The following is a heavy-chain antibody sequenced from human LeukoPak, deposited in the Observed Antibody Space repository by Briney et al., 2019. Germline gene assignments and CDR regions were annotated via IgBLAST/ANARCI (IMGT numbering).Heavy chain of an antibody. J-gene: IGHJ2*01. Sequence: PSETLSLTCTVSGGSISSGSYYWSWIRQPAGKGLEWIGRIYTSGSTNYNPSLKSRVTISVDTSKNQFSLKLSSVTAADTAVYYCARPNPYGNGWYFDLWGRGTLVTVSS. V-gene: IGHV4-61*02. CDR1: GGSISSGSYY. D-gene: IGHD4-17*01. CDR2: IYTSGST. CDR3: ARPNPYGNGWYFDL.